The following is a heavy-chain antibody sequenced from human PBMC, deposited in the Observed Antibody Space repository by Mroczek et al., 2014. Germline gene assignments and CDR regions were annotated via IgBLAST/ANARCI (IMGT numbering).Heavy chain of an antibody. V-gene: IGHV3-23*04. Sequence: VQLVQSGGGLVQPGGSLRLSCAASGFTFSSYAMSWVRQAPGKGLEWVSAISGSGGSTYYADSVKGRFTISRDNSKNTLYLQMNSLRAEDTAVYYCAKLPGIAAAGTSLYYYYYYYMDVWGKGTTVTVSS. D-gene: IGHD6-13*01. J-gene: IGHJ6*03. CDR2: ISGSGGST. CDR1: GFTFSSYA. CDR3: AKLPGIAAAGTSLYYYYYYYMDV.